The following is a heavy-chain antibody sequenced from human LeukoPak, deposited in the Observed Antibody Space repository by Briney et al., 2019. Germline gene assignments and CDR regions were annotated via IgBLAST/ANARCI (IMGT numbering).Heavy chain of an antibody. CDR3: ARSPKWELQHRPFDS. V-gene: IGHV4-59*01. D-gene: IGHD1-26*01. J-gene: IGHJ4*02. Sequence: SETLSLTCTVPGGSIRSYYWSWIRQPPGKGLEWIGYIFYSGSTNYNASLKSRVTISVDTSKNQFSLNLYSVTAADTAVYYCARSPKWELQHRPFDSWGQGTQVTASS. CDR2: IFYSGST. CDR1: GGSIRSYY.